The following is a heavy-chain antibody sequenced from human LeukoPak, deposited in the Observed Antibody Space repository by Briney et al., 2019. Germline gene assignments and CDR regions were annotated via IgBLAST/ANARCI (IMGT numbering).Heavy chain of an antibody. Sequence: SETLSLTCTVSGGSISSSSYYWGWIRQPPGKGLEWIGSIYYSGSTYYNPSLKSRVTISVDTSKNQFSLKLSSVTAADTAVYYCARTDSSGYWGQGTLATVSS. V-gene: IGHV4-39*07. CDR2: IYYSGST. CDR3: ARTDSSGY. D-gene: IGHD6-25*01. CDR1: GGSISSSSYY. J-gene: IGHJ4*02.